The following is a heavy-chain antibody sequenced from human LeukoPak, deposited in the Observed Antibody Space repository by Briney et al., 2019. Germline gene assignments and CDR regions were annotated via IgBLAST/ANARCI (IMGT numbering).Heavy chain of an antibody. Sequence: ASVKVSCKASGYTFSSYYMHWVRQAPGQGLEWMGIISPSGDYTRYAQKLQGRVSMTLDTSTSTVYMELSSLRSEDTAVYYCAREGLVREGDYWGQGTLVTVSS. CDR3: AREGLVREGDY. CDR1: GYTFSSYY. V-gene: IGHV1-46*04. CDR2: ISPSGDYT. J-gene: IGHJ4*02. D-gene: IGHD3-10*01.